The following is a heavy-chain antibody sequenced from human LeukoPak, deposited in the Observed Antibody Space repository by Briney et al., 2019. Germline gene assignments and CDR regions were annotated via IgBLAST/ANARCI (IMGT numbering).Heavy chain of an antibody. CDR3: AREGVVPAASNDY. CDR2: ISSSSSYI. D-gene: IGHD2-2*01. V-gene: IGHV3-21*01. J-gene: IGHJ4*02. CDR1: GFTFSSYS. Sequence: GGSLRLSCAASGFTFSSYSKNWVRQAPGKGLEWVSSISSSSSYIYYADSVKGRFTISRDNAKNSLYLQMNSLRAEDTAVYYCAREGVVPAASNDYWGQGTLVTVSS.